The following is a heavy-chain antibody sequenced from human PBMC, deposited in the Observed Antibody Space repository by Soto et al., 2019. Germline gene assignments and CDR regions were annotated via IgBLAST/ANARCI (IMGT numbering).Heavy chain of an antibody. Sequence: QVQLVQSGAEVKKPGASVKVSCKASGYTFTSYGISWVRQAPGQGLEWMGWISAYNGNTNYAQKLQGRVTMTTDTSTSTAYMELRSLRSDDTAVYYCARDTLLTTIYYGSGSPPYYMDVWGKGTTVTVSS. D-gene: IGHD3-10*01. CDR1: GYTFTSYG. CDR3: ARDTLLTTIYYGSGSPPYYMDV. CDR2: ISAYNGNT. V-gene: IGHV1-18*01. J-gene: IGHJ6*03.